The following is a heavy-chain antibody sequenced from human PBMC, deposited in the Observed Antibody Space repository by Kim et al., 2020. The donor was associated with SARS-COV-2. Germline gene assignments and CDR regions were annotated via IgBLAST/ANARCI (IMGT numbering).Heavy chain of an antibody. D-gene: IGHD2-2*01. CDR1: GFTFSNYW. CDR2: INQYGSEK. Sequence: GGSLRLSCAASGFTFSNYWMTWVRQAPGKGLEWVANINQYGSEKHYVDSVRGRCTVSRDNARNSLYLQVNSLRAEDTAIYYCARHDCISSSTCTLDYWGQGTLVTVSS. J-gene: IGHJ4*02. V-gene: IGHV3-7*01. CDR3: ARHDCISSSTCTLDY.